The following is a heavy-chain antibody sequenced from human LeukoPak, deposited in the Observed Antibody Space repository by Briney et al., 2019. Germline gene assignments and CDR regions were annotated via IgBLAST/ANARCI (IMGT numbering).Heavy chain of an antibody. D-gene: IGHD2-15*01. CDR2: IYYSGST. J-gene: IGHJ5*02. V-gene: IGHV4-39*01. CDR3: ARSVPGRGYCSGGSCHATTNWFDP. CDR1: GGSISSSSYY. Sequence: PSETLSLTCTVSGGSISSSSYYWGWIRQPPGKGLEWIGSIYYSGSTYYNPSLKSRVTISVDTSKNQFSLKLSSVTAADTAVYYCARSVPGRGYCSGGSCHATTNWFDPLGQGTLVTVSS.